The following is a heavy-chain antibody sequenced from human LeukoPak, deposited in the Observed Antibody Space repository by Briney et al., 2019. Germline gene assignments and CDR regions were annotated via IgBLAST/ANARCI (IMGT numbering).Heavy chain of an antibody. D-gene: IGHD3-22*01. CDR1: GYTFTSYD. CDR3: ARGPPSYDSSSLDVGY. Sequence: ASVKVSCKASGYTFTSYDINWVRQAPGQGLEWMGWINTNTGNPTYAQGFTGRFVFSLDTSVSTAYLQISSLKAEDTAVYYCARGPPSYDSSSLDVGYWGQGTLVTVSS. J-gene: IGHJ4*02. V-gene: IGHV7-4-1*02. CDR2: INTNTGNP.